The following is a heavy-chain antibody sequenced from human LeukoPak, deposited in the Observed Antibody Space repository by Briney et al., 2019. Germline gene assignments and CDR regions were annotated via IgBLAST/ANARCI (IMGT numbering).Heavy chain of an antibody. CDR2: IKQDGSER. CDR3: ARIGYRSSSFDY. V-gene: IGHV3-7*01. J-gene: IGHJ4*02. Sequence: GGSLRLSCAASGFTFSSYWMSWVRQAPGKGLEWVANIKQDGSERHYVDSVKGRLTISRDNAKNSVYLQINSLRADDTSVYYCARIGYRSSSFDYWGQGTLVTVSS. D-gene: IGHD6-6*01. CDR1: GFTFSSYW.